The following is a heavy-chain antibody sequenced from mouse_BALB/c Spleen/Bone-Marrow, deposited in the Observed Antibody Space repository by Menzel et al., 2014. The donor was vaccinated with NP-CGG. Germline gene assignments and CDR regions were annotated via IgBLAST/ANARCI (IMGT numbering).Heavy chain of an antibody. Sequence: VQLQQSGAELVRPGTSVKVSCKASGYAFTNYLIEWVKRRPGQGLEWIGVINPGSGGTNYNEKFKGKATLTADKSSSTAYMQLSSLTSDVSAVYFCARELGVFAYWGSGTPVTVSA. CDR2: INPGSGGT. CDR3: ARELGVFAY. CDR1: GYAFTNYL. J-gene: IGHJ3*01. V-gene: IGHV1-54*01. D-gene: IGHD4-1*01.